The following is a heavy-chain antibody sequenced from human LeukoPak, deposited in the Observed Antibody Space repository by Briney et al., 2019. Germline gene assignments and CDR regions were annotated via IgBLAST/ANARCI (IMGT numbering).Heavy chain of an antibody. Sequence: RASVKVSCKASGFTFRSSALQWVRQARGQRLEWIGWIVVGSGNTNYAQKFQERVTITRDMSTSTAYMDLSSLRSEDTAVYYRAAGAKRYFGMDVWGQGTTVTVSS. CDR1: GFTFRSSA. CDR2: IVVGSGNT. CDR3: AAGAKRYFGMDV. V-gene: IGHV1-58*01. J-gene: IGHJ6*02. D-gene: IGHD4/OR15-4a*01.